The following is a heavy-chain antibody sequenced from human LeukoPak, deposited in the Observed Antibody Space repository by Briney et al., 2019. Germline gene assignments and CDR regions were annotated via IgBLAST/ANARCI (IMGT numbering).Heavy chain of an antibody. CDR1: GGTFSSYA. D-gene: IGHD4-17*01. CDR3: SRGSYGDFRPFDY. V-gene: IGHV1-69*04. CDR2: IIPILGIA. J-gene: IGHJ4*02. Sequence: SVKVSCKASGGTFSSYAISWVRQAPGQGLEWMGRIIPILGIANYAQKFQGRVTITADKSTSTAYMELSSLRSEDTAVYYCSRGSYGDFRPFDYWGQGTLVTVSS.